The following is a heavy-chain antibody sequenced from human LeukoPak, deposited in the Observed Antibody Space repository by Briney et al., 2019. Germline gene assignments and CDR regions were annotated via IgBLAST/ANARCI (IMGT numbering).Heavy chain of an antibody. Sequence: SETLSLTCAVYGGSFSGYYWSWIRQPPGKGLEWIGEINHSGSTNYNPSLKGRVTISVDTSKNQFSLKLSSVTAADTAVYYCARSHKWGMEAPYFDYWGQVTLVTVSS. CDR1: GGSFSGYY. D-gene: IGHD7-27*01. J-gene: IGHJ4*02. CDR2: INHSGST. V-gene: IGHV4-34*01. CDR3: ARSHKWGMEAPYFDY.